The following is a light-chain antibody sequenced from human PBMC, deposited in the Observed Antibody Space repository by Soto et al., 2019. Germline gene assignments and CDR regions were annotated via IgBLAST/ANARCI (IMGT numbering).Light chain of an antibody. CDR1: ESVTSSH. CDR2: SAS. V-gene: IGKV3-20*01. Sequence: EIVLTQSPDTLCLSPGERATLSCRASESVTSSHIAWYQQKPGQAPRLLIYSASSRATGIPDRFSGSGSGTDFTLTISTLEPDDFAVYYCQYYGSTRNTFGQGTRLEIK. CDR3: QYYGSTRNT. J-gene: IGKJ5*01.